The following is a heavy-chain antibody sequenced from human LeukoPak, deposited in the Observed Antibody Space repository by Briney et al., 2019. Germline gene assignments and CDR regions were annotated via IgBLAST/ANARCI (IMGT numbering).Heavy chain of an antibody. V-gene: IGHV1-2*02. CDR2: INPNSGGT. CDR1: GYTFTGYY. D-gene: IGHD3-22*01. Sequence: ASVKVSCKASGYTFTGYYMHWVRQAPGQGLEWMGWINPNSGGTNYAQKFQGRVTMTRDTSISTAYKELSRLRSDDTAVYYCARDYYDSSGYYYPKDYWGQGTLVTVSS. CDR3: ARDYYDSSGYYYPKDY. J-gene: IGHJ4*02.